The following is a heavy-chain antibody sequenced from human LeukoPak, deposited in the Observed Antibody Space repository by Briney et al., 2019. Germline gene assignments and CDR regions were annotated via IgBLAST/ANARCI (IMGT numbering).Heavy chain of an antibody. D-gene: IGHD1-26*01. Sequence: SETLSLTCTVSGGSTSSYYWSWIRQPPGKGLEWIGNIYYSGSTNYNPSLKSRVTISVDTPKNQFSLKLSSVTAADTAVYYCARRSGSSILYYFDYWGQGTLVTVSS. J-gene: IGHJ4*02. CDR1: GGSTSSYY. CDR3: ARRSGSSILYYFDY. CDR2: IYYSGST. V-gene: IGHV4-59*08.